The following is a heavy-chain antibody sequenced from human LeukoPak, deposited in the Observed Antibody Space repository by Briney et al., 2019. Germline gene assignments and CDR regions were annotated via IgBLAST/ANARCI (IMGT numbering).Heavy chain of an antibody. V-gene: IGHV3-33*08. J-gene: IGHJ4*02. D-gene: IGHD3-22*01. CDR3: ARDNLKYDSSGYAVDY. CDR2: IWYDGSNK. Sequence: GGSLRLSCAASGFTFSSYNMNWVRQAPGKGLEWVAVIWYDGSNKYYADSVKGRFTISRDNSKNTLYLQMNSLRAEDTAVYYCARDNLKYDSSGYAVDYWGQGTLVTVSS. CDR1: GFTFSSYN.